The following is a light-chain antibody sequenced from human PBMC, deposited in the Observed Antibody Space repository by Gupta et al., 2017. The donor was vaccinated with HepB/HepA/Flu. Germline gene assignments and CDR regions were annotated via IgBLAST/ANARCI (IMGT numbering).Light chain of an antibody. CDR1: QSISTW. CDR3: QQYNSHGT. Sequence: DIQMTQSPSTLSASVGDRVTITCRASQSISTWLAWYQQKPGKAPKVLIYKASSLESGVPSRFSGSGSGTEFTLTISSLQPDEFATYYCQQYNSHGTFGQGTKVEIK. CDR2: KAS. J-gene: IGKJ1*01. V-gene: IGKV1-5*03.